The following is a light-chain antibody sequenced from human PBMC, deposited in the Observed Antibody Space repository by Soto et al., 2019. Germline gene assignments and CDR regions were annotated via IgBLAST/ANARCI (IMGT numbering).Light chain of an antibody. CDR1: QSINIW. V-gene: IGKV1-5*01. J-gene: IGKJ1*01. CDR3: QEYNSWRGEWT. CDR2: DAS. Sequence: DIQMTQSPSTLSASLGDIVTITCRASQSINIWLAWYQQKAGKAPKLLIYDASTLESGVPSRFSGSGSRTEFTLTISSLQPDDFATYYCQEYNSWRGEWTFGQGTKVDIK.